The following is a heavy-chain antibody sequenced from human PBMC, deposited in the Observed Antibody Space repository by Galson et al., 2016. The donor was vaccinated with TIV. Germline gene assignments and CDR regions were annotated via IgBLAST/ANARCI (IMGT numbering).Heavy chain of an antibody. Sequence: SLRLSCAASGFTFSTYAMHWVRQAPGKGLEWVAIIWYDGRNKYYADSVRGRFTISRDNSKNKLYLQMNSLRDEDTALYSCAREGVGYCSSTSCPYYGLDVWGQGTTVTVSS. V-gene: IGHV3-33*01. D-gene: IGHD2-2*01. J-gene: IGHJ6*02. CDR2: IWYDGRNK. CDR3: AREGVGYCSSTSCPYYGLDV. CDR1: GFTFSTYA.